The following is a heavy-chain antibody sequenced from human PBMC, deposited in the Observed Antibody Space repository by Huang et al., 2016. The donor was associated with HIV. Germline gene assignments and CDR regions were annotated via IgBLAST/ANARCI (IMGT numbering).Heavy chain of an antibody. Sequence: VQLIESGGGVVQPGKSLRLSCATSGFILSNYGMHWVRQAPGKGLKWVAFIRNDGMKKNYADSVRGRFTVGRDNAKNTLFLQMSSLRVDDTAVYYCARGDYYDSSGYHPGHFDYWGQGILVTVSS. CDR2: IRNDGMKK. CDR3: ARGDYYDSSGYHPGHFDY. V-gene: IGHV3-33*04. CDR1: GFILSNYG. J-gene: IGHJ4*02. D-gene: IGHD3-22*01.